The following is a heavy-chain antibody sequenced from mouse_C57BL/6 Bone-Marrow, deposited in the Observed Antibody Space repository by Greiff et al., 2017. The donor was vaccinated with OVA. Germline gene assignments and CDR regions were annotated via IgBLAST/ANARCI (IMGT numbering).Heavy chain of an antibody. V-gene: IGHV1-85*01. CDR1: GYTFTSYD. CDR3: ASYPFAY. Sequence: VKLVESGPELVKPGASVKLSCKASGYTFTSYDINWVKQRPGQGLEWIGWIYPRDGSTKYNEKFKGKATLTVDTSSSTAYMELHSLTSEDSAVYFCASYPFAYWGQGTLVTVSA. CDR2: IYPRDGST. J-gene: IGHJ3*01.